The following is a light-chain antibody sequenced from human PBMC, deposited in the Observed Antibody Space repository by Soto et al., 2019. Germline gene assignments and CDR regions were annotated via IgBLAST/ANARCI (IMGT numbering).Light chain of an antibody. CDR1: QSISSY. Sequence: EIEMTQSPATLSLSLGERATITCRASQSISSYLAWYQQKPGQAPRLLIYDASSWATGIPARFSGSGSGTEFTLTISSLQSADFAVYYCQHYNNYPPLTFGRGTKVDI. CDR2: DAS. CDR3: QHYNNYPPLT. V-gene: IGKV3D-15*01. J-gene: IGKJ4*01.